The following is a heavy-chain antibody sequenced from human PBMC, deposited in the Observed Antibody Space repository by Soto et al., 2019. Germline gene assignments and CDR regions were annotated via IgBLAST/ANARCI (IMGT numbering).Heavy chain of an antibody. CDR2: IYYSGST. D-gene: IGHD3-10*01. J-gene: IGHJ4*02. CDR3: ARSSMVRIPHYFDY. Sequence: QVQLQESGPGLVKPSETLSLTCTVSGGSISSYYWSWFRQPPGKGLEWIGFIYYSGSTHYNPALKGRVSISVDTSKNRFFLRLSSVTAADTAVYYCARSSMVRIPHYFDYWGQGTLVTVSS. V-gene: IGHV4-59*01. CDR1: GGSISSYY.